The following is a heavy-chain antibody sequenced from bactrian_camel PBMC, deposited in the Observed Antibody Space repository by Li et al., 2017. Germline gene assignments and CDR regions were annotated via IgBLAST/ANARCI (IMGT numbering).Heavy chain of an antibody. CDR2: IYARGNT. Sequence: HVQLVESGGGSVQAGRSLKLSCVGSASLYGRYSIGWFRQTPGKEREGVALIYARGNTFYADSVKGRFTISKDDAENTLYLQMNSLKPEDNAMYYCAATRTRSWAAVPPLSPQEYDSWGQGTQVTVS. V-gene: IGHV3S55*01. D-gene: IGHD6*01. CDR3: AATRTRSWAAVPPLSPQEYDS. J-gene: IGHJ4*01. CDR1: ASLYGRYS.